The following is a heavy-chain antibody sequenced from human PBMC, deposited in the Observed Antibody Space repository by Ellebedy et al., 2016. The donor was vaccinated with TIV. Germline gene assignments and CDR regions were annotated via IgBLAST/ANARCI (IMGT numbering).Heavy chain of an antibody. CDR1: GFTFSSYA. V-gene: IGHV3-23*01. D-gene: IGHD3-10*01. CDR3: AKGNGGSGSYYFDY. J-gene: IGHJ4*02. Sequence: GESLKISCAASGFTFSSYAMSWVRQAPGTGPEWVSAIVGGGSNTYYADSVKGRITISRDNSKNTLYLQINSLRDEDAAVYYCAKGNGGSGSYYFDYWGQGILVTVSS. CDR2: IVGGGSNT.